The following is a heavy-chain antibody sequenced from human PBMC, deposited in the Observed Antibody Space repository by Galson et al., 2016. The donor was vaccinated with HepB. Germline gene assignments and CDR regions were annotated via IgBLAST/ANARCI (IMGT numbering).Heavy chain of an antibody. CDR3: ARDGAVVARTSWYFDL. Sequence: SLRLSCAASGFTFSNYGIHCVRQAPGKGLEWVAVISSDGSKQYYADSVKGRFTISRDNSKNTLYLQMNSLRPEDTAVYYCARDGAVVARTSWYFDLWGRGTLVTVPS. V-gene: IGHV3-30*03. CDR1: GFTFSNYG. CDR2: ISSDGSKQ. J-gene: IGHJ2*01. D-gene: IGHD2-15*01.